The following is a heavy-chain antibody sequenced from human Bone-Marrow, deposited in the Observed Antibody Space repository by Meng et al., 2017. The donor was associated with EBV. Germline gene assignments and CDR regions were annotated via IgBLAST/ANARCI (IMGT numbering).Heavy chain of an antibody. D-gene: IGHD4-17*01. CDR2: IIPIFGTA. Sequence: QAHVVQAGGEGKKPGSSVKVSCKASGGTFSSYAISWVRQAPGQGLEWMGGIIPIFGTANYAQKFQGRVTITADESTSTAYMELSSLRSEDTAVYYCARGDYGDYNWFDPWGQGTLVTVSS. V-gene: IGHV1-69*01. CDR1: GGTFSSYA. CDR3: ARGDYGDYNWFDP. J-gene: IGHJ5*02.